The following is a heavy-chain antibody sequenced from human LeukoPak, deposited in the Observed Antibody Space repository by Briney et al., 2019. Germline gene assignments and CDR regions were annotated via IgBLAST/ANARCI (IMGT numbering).Heavy chain of an antibody. CDR3: ARDTVTTSGWKGLNWFDP. Sequence: ASVKVSCKASGYIFTDYYMHWVRQAPGQGLEWMGWINPNSGGTNYPQKFQGRVTMTRDTSISTAYMELSSLTSDDTAAYYCARDTVTTSGWKGLNWFDPWGQGTQVTVSS. CDR2: INPNSGGT. V-gene: IGHV1-2*02. J-gene: IGHJ5*02. CDR1: GYIFTDYY. D-gene: IGHD6-19*01.